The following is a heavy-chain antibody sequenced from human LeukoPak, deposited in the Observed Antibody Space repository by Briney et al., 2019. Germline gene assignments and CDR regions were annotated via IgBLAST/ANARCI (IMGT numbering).Heavy chain of an antibody. D-gene: IGHD5/OR15-5a*01. Sequence: GGSLRPSCAASGFTFSSYAMTWVRQAPGKGLEWVSGISGSGGSAFYAVPLKGRFTISRDNSKNTLYLQMNSLRAEDTAVYYCAKDRSVSNTYNFDYWGQGTLVTVSS. CDR2: ISGSGGSA. J-gene: IGHJ4*02. CDR1: GFTFSSYA. V-gene: IGHV3-23*01. CDR3: AKDRSVSNTYNFDY.